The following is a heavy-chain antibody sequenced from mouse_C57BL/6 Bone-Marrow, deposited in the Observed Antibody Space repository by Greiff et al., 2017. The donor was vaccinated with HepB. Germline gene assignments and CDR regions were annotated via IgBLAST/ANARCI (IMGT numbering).Heavy chain of an antibody. CDR1: GYTFTSYW. CDR3: ARRGDGYYYFDY. V-gene: IGHV1-69*01. J-gene: IGHJ2*01. CDR2: IDPSDSYT. D-gene: IGHD2-3*01. Sequence: VKLQQPGAELVMPGASVKLSCKASGYTFTSYWMHWVKQRPGQGLEWIGEIDPSDSYTNYNQKFKGKSTLTVDKSSSTAYMQLSSLTSEDSAVYYCARRGDGYYYFDYWGQGTTLTVSS.